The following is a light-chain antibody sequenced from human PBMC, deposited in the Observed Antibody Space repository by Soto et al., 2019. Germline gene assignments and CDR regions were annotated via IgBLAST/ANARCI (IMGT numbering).Light chain of an antibody. J-gene: IGLJ1*01. CDR3: TSYTSSSTLLV. Sequence: QSALTQPHSVSGSPGQSVTISCTGTSSDVGGYNYVSWYQQHPGKAPKLMIYEVSNRPSGVSNRFSGSKSGNTASLTISGLQAEDEADYYCTSYTSSSTLLVFGTGTKLTVL. V-gene: IGLV2-14*01. CDR1: SSDVGGYNY. CDR2: EVS.